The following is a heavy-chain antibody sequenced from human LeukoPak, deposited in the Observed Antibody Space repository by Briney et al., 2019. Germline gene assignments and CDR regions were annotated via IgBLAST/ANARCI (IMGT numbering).Heavy chain of an antibody. Sequence: GGSLRLSCAASGFTFSSYGMHWVRQAPGKGLEWVAFIRYDGSNKYYADSVKGRFTISRDNSKNTLYLQMNSLRAEDTAVYYCARDDVVVVAETNDYYYYYMDVWGKGTTVTVSS. CDR2: IRYDGSNK. J-gene: IGHJ6*03. V-gene: IGHV3-30*02. CDR3: ARDDVVVVAETNDYYYYYMDV. CDR1: GFTFSSYG. D-gene: IGHD2-15*01.